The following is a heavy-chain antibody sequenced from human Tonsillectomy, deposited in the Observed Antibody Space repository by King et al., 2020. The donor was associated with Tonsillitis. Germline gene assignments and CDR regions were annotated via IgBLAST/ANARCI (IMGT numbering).Heavy chain of an antibody. CDR1: GGSINSYY. CDR2: IYYTGST. J-gene: IGHJ4*02. Sequence: QLQESGRGLVKPSETLSLTCSVSGGSINSYYWSWIRQPPGKGLEWIGFIYYTGSTNYNPSLKSRVTISVDTSKNQFSLKLNSVTTADTAVDYCARGGDYYDSSGYSLTPPDYWGLGTLCTVSS. V-gene: IGHV4-59*01. D-gene: IGHD3-22*01. CDR3: ARGGDYYDSSGYSLTPPDY.